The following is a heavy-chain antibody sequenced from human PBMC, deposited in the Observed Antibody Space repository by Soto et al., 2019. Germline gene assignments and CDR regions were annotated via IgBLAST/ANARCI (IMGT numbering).Heavy chain of an antibody. V-gene: IGHV3-21*01. CDR2: ISSSSSYI. Sequence: EVQLVESGGGLVKPGGSLRLSCAASGFTFSSYSMNWVRQAPGKGLEWVSSISSSSSYIYYADSVKGRFTISRDNAKNSLYLQLNSLRAEDTAVYYCARIKGLSWFDAFDIWGQGTMVTVSS. D-gene: IGHD3-10*01. CDR1: GFTFSSYS. CDR3: ARIKGLSWFDAFDI. J-gene: IGHJ3*02.